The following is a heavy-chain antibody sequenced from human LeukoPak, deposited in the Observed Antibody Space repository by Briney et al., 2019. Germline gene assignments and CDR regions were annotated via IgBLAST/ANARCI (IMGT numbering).Heavy chain of an antibody. J-gene: IGHJ5*02. CDR1: GGSISNYY. CDR2: MYYSGSL. D-gene: IGHD2-21*02. V-gene: IGHV4-59*01. Sequence: SETLSLTCTVSGGSISNYYWSWIRQPPGKGLEWIGYMYYSGSLNYNPSLKSRATISIDTSKNQFSLRLSSVTAADTAVYYCAREIKVTGHNWFDPWGPGTLVTVSS. CDR3: AREIKVTGHNWFDP.